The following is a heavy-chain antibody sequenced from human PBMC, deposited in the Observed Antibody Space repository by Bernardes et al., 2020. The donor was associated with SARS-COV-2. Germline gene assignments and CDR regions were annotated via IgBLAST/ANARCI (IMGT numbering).Heavy chain of an antibody. CDR2: VYTGGTT. CDR3: ARGGYRDNFASSGYYPDS. CDR1: GFTASTNY. D-gene: IGHD3-22*01. Sequence: GGSLRLSCEASGFTASTNYMNWVRQAPGKGLEWISIVYTGGTTYYADSVKGRFTISRDNAKNSLYLQMNSLRAEDTAFYFCARGGYRDNFASSGYYPDSWGHGTLVTVSS. J-gene: IGHJ5*01. V-gene: IGHV3-53*01.